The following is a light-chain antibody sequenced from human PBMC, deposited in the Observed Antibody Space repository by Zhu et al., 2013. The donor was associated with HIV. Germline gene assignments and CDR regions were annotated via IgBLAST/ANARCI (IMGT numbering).Light chain of an antibody. CDR3: LQYGKTPYT. CDR2: GAS. CDR1: QSVSSSN. Sequence: EIVLTQSPGTLSLSPGERATLSCRASQSVSSSNLAWYQQKPGQAPRLLIYGASSRATGIPDRFSGSGSGTDFTLIINSLESEDFAVYYCLQYGKTPYTFGQGTKVDIK. J-gene: IGKJ2*01. V-gene: IGKV3-20*01.